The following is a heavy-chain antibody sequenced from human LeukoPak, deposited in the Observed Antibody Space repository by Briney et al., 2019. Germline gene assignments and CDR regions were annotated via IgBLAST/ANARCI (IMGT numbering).Heavy chain of an antibody. CDR3: ARGVGLYRNYFDY. Sequence: SVHVSCQASGYTFTGYHVHWVRQAPGQGLEWMGSINPISGDTNYAQKFQGGVTMPSDTSISTAYMEPSRLRSDDTAVYYGARGVGLYRNYFDYWGGGTPVTVSS. D-gene: IGHD1-1*01. CDR2: INPISGDT. J-gene: IGHJ4*02. CDR1: GYTFTGYH. V-gene: IGHV1-2*02.